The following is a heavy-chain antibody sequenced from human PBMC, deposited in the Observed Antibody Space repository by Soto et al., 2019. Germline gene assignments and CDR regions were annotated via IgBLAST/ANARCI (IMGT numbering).Heavy chain of an antibody. CDR2: IYYSGST. Sequence: SETLSLTCTVSGGSISSYYWSWIRQPPGKGPEWIGYIYYSGSTNYNPSLKSRVTISVDTSKNQFSLKLSSVTAADTAVYYCARAPYYDFWSGYNDNWFDPWGQGTLVTVSS. CDR3: ARAPYYDFWSGYNDNWFDP. D-gene: IGHD3-3*01. V-gene: IGHV4-59*12. CDR1: GGSISSYY. J-gene: IGHJ5*02.